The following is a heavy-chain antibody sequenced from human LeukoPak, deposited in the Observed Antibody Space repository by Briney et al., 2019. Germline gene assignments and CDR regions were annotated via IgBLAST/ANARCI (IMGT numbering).Heavy chain of an antibody. CDR1: GGSISSYY. CDR3: ARDSDPYYYYGMDV. V-gene: IGHV4-59*01. J-gene: IGHJ6*02. Sequence: PSETLSLTCTVPGGSISSYYWSWIRQPPGKGLEWIGYIYYSGSTNYNPSLKSRVTISVDTSKNQFSLKLSSVTAADTAVYYCARDSDPYYYYGMDVWGQGTTVTVSS. D-gene: IGHD3-10*01. CDR2: IYYSGST.